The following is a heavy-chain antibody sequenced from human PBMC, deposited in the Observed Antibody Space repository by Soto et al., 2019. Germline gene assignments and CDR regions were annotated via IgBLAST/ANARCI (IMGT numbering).Heavy chain of an antibody. CDR3: TKNYYGSGSYYYYGMDV. Sequence: QVQLVQSGAEVKKPGSSVKVSCKASGGTFSSYAISWVRQAPGQGLEWMGGIIPIFGTANYAQKFQGRVTITADESTSTAYMEPSSLRSEDTAVYYCTKNYYGSGSYYYYGMDVWGQGTTVTVSS. D-gene: IGHD3-10*01. CDR2: IIPIFGTA. V-gene: IGHV1-69*01. CDR1: GGTFSSYA. J-gene: IGHJ6*02.